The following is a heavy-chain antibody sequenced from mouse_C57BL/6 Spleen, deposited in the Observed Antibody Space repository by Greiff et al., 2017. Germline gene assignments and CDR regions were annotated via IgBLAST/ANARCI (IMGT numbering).Heavy chain of an antibody. D-gene: IGHD1-1*01. CDR3: ARSTTVVATDYFDY. Sequence: EVKVVESGGGLVKPGGSLKLSCAASGFTFSDYGMHWVRQAPEKGLEWVAYISSGSSTIYYADTVKGRFTISRDNAKKTLFLQMTILRSEDTAMYYCARSTTVVATDYFDYWGQGTTLTVSS. CDR1: GFTFSDYG. J-gene: IGHJ2*01. CDR2: ISSGSSTI. V-gene: IGHV5-17*01.